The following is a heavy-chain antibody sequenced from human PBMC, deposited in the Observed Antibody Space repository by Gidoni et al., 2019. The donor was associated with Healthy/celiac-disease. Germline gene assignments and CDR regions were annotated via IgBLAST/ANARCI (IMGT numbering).Heavy chain of an antibody. Sequence: QVQLVESGGGVVQPGRSLRLSCAASGFTFSSYGMHWVRQAPGKGLEWVAVIWYDGSNKYYADSVKGRFTISRDNSKNTLYLQMNSLRAEDTAVYYCAREGHDSSGPAFDIWGQGTMVTVSS. J-gene: IGHJ3*02. V-gene: IGHV3-33*01. CDR2: IWYDGSNK. CDR1: GFTFSSYG. D-gene: IGHD3-22*01. CDR3: AREGHDSSGPAFDI.